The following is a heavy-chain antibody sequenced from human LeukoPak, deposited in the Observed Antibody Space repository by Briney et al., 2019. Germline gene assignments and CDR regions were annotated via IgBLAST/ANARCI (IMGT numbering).Heavy chain of an antibody. CDR3: VRVNDYVWGSAPSDY. D-gene: IGHD3-16*01. CDR2: IKQDGSEK. V-gene: IGHV3-7*01. J-gene: IGHJ4*02. CDR1: GFTFSSHW. Sequence: GGSLRLSCAASGFTFSSHWMSWARQAPGKGLEWVANIKQDGSEKYYVDSVKGRFTISRDNAKNSLYLQMNSLRAEDTAVYYCVRVNDYVWGSAPSDYWGQGTLVTVSS.